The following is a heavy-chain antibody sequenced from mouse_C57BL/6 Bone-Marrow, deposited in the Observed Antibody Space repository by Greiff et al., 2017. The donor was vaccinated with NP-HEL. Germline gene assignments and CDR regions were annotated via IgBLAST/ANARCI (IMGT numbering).Heavy chain of an antibody. CDR2: ISNLAYSI. CDR1: GFTFSDYG. Sequence: EVKLMESGGGLVQPGGSLKLSCAASGFTFSDYGMAWVRQAPRKGPEWVAFISNLAYSIYYADTVTGRFTISRENAKNTLYLEMSSLRSEDTAMYYCARYGSSYFDYWGQGTTLTVSS. CDR3: ARYGSSYFDY. D-gene: IGHD1-1*01. V-gene: IGHV5-15*01. J-gene: IGHJ2*01.